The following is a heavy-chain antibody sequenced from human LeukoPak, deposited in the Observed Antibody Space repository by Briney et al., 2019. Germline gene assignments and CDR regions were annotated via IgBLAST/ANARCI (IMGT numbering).Heavy chain of an antibody. D-gene: IGHD3-22*01. Sequence: PSETLSLTCAVYGGSFSGYYWSWIRQPPGKGLEWIGYIYYSGSTYYNPSLKSRVTISVDTSKNQFSLKLSSVTAADTAVYYCARGPYYYDSSGRAFDIWGQGTMVTVSS. CDR1: GGSFSGYY. CDR3: ARGPYYYDSSGRAFDI. V-gene: IGHV4-30-4*08. J-gene: IGHJ3*02. CDR2: IYYSGST.